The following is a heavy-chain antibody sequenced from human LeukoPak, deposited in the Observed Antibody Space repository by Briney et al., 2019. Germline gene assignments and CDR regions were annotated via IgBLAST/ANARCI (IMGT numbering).Heavy chain of an antibody. CDR1: GFTFSSYG. V-gene: IGHV3-23*01. CDR3: AKSSQWPRDDFDY. J-gene: IGHJ4*02. D-gene: IGHD6-19*01. CDR2: ISGSGGST. Sequence: PGGSLRLSCAASGFTFSSYGMHWVRQAPGKGLEWVSAISGSGGSTYYADSVKGRFTISRDNSKNTLYLQMNSLRAEDTAVYYCAKSSQWPRDDFDYWGQGTLVTVSS.